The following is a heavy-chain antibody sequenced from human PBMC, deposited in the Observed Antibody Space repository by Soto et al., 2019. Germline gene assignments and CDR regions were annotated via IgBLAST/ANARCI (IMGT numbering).Heavy chain of an antibody. CDR3: ATANSGWEVYYYGMDV. CDR2: ISSSSSYI. CDR1: GFTFSSYS. Sequence: XVFLRLSCAASGFTFSSYSMNWVRQAPGKGLEWVSSISSSSSYIYYADSVKGRFTISRDNAKNSLYLQMNSLRAEDTAVYYCATANSGWEVYYYGMDVWGQGTTVTVSS. V-gene: IGHV3-21*01. J-gene: IGHJ6*02. D-gene: IGHD6-19*01.